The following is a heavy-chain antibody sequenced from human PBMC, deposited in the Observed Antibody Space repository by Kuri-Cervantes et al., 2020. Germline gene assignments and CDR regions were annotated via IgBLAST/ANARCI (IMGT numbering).Heavy chain of an antibody. D-gene: IGHD6-6*01. J-gene: IGHJ4*02. CDR2: ISYDGSNK. V-gene: IGHV3-30-3*01. Sequence: GGSLRLSCAASGFTFSSYAMHWVRQAPGKGLEWVAVISYDGSNKYYADSVKGRFTISRDNSKNTLYLQMNSLRAEDTAVYYCAKGIAARLSTPPFDYWGQGTLVTVSS. CDR3: AKGIAARLSTPPFDY. CDR1: GFTFSSYA.